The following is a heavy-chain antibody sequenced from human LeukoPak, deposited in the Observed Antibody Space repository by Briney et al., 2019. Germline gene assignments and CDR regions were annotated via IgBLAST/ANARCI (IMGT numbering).Heavy chain of an antibody. D-gene: IGHD5-24*01. CDR3: ARDLGSQMATISDWFDP. Sequence: PSETLSLTCTVSGYSISSGYLWGWIRPPPGKGLEWIGSIDGSGSSYYNPSLKSRVTISVDTSRNQFSLKMTSVTAADTAVYYCARDLGSQMATISDWFDPWGQGTLVTVSS. V-gene: IGHV4-38-2*02. J-gene: IGHJ5*02. CDR1: GYSISSGYL. CDR2: IDGSGSS.